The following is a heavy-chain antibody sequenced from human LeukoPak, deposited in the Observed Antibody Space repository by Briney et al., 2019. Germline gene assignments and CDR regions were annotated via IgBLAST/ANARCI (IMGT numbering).Heavy chain of an antibody. V-gene: IGHV1-69*01. CDR1: GGTFSSYA. Sequence: SVKVSCKASGGTFSSYAISWVRQAPGQGLEWMGGIIPIFGTANYAQKFQGRVTITADESTSTAYMELSSLRSEDTAVYYCARGRRSSSWYANYYYMDVWGKGTTVTVSS. J-gene: IGHJ6*03. CDR2: IIPIFGTA. D-gene: IGHD6-13*01. CDR3: ARGRRSSSWYANYYYMDV.